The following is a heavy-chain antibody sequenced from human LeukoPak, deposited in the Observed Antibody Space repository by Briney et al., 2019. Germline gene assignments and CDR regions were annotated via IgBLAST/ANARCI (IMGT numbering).Heavy chain of an antibody. J-gene: IGHJ4*02. CDR1: GFTFSSYA. D-gene: IGHD3-22*01. V-gene: IGHV3-23*05. CDR3: ARQEARGYLYEGLDY. Sequence: PRGSLRLSCAASGFTFSSYAMSWVRQAPGKGLEWVSFIYSGGNTHNSDSVKGRFTISRDNSKNTLYLQMNSLRADDTAVYSCARQEARGYLYEGLDYGGQGTLVTVSS. CDR2: IYSGGNT.